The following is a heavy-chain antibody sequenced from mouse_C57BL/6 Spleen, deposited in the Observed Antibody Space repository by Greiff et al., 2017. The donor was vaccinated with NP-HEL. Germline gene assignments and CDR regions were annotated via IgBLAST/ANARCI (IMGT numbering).Heavy chain of an antibody. V-gene: IGHV1-15*01. J-gene: IGHJ4*01. Sequence: QVQLKESGAELVRPGASVTLSCKASGYTFTDYEMHWVKQTPVHGLEWIGAIDPETGGTAYNQKFKGKAILTADKASSTAYMELRILTSADSAVYDCTKFSTTVVAPRAMDYWGQGTSVTVSS. CDR2: IDPETGGT. D-gene: IGHD1-1*01. CDR3: TKFSTTVVAPRAMDY. CDR1: GYTFTDYE.